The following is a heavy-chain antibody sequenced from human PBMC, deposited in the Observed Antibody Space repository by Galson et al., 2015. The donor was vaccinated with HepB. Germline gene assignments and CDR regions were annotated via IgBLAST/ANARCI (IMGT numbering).Heavy chain of an antibody. D-gene: IGHD6-13*01. CDR3: ASGGYSSSWGVQGY. Sequence: SLRLSCAASGFTFSSYSMNWVRQAPGKGLEWVSSISSSSSYIYYADSVKGRFTISRDNAKNSLYLQMNSLRAEDTAVYYCASGGYSSSWGVQGYWGQGTLVTVSS. V-gene: IGHV3-21*01. CDR2: ISSSSSYI. J-gene: IGHJ4*02. CDR1: GFTFSSYS.